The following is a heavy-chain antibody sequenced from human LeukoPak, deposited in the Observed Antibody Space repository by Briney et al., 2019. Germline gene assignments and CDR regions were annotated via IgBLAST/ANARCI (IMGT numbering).Heavy chain of an antibody. J-gene: IGHJ4*02. CDR1: GFTFSSYS. Sequence: PGGSLRLSCAASGFTFSSYSMNWVRQAPGKGLEWVSCISSSSSYIYYADSVKGRFTISRDNAKNSLYLQMNSLRAEDTAVYYCARAHNWKYGSFDFWGQGTLVIVSS. D-gene: IGHD1-7*01. V-gene: IGHV3-21*01. CDR2: ISSSSSYI. CDR3: ARAHNWKYGSFDF.